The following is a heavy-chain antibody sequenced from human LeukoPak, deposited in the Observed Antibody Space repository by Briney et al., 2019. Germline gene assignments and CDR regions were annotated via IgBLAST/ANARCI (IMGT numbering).Heavy chain of an antibody. Sequence: SETLSLTCTVSGGSIGSYYWSWIRQPPGKGLEWIGYIYYSGRTNHNPSLKSRVTISLDTSKNQFSLKLSSVTAADTAVYYCARDKVSSSWTRGYYYYYMDVWGKGTTVTISS. V-gene: IGHV4-59*01. CDR3: ARDKVSSSWTRGYYYYYMDV. D-gene: IGHD6-13*01. J-gene: IGHJ6*03. CDR2: IYYSGRT. CDR1: GGSIGSYY.